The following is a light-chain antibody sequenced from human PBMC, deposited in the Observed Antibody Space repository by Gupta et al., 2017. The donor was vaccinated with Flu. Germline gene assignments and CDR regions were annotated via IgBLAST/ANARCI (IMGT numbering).Light chain of an antibody. CDR2: SGS. CDR3: QQLISYPRT. Sequence: DVQLSQSPSLLFASVGDRVTITCRASRDIHSFLAWYQQRPGKAPRLLIYSGSTLESGVPSRFSGSGSGTEFTLTITGLQPEDVAIYYCQQLISYPRTFGRGTKVDIK. CDR1: RDIHSF. V-gene: IGKV1-9*01. J-gene: IGKJ1*01.